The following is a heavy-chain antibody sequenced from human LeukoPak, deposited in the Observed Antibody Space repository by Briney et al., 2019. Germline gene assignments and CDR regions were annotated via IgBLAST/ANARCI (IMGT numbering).Heavy chain of an antibody. CDR1: GFTFSSYE. Sequence: GGSLRLSCAASGFTFSSYEMNWVRQAPGKGLEWVSYISSSGSTIYYADSVKGRFTISRDIAKNSLYLQMNSLRAEDTAVYYCARVASSGWYWGYWGQGTLVTVSS. CDR2: ISSSGSTI. D-gene: IGHD6-19*01. V-gene: IGHV3-48*03. J-gene: IGHJ4*02. CDR3: ARVASSGWYWGY.